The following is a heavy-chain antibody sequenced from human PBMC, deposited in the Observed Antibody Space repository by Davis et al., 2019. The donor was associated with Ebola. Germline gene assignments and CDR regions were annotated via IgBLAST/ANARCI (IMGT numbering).Heavy chain of an antibody. CDR2: TYYKSKWYN. Sequence: HSQTLSLTCAISGDSVSSLAWNWIRQSPSRGLEWLGRTYYKSKWYNDYAASVKSRITINPDTSKNQFSLQLNSVTPQDTAVYYCARGWLRTGFDSWGQGTLVTVSS. D-gene: IGHD3/OR15-3a*01. V-gene: IGHV6-1*01. CDR1: GDSVSSLA. CDR3: ARGWLRTGFDS. J-gene: IGHJ4*02.